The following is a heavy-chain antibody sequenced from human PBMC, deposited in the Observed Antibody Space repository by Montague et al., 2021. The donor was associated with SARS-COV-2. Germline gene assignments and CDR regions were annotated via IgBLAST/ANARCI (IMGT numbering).Heavy chain of an antibody. CDR2: IYNSGST. J-gene: IGHJ3*02. D-gene: IGHD5-12*01. CDR1: GGSISSGGYY. CDR3: ASLSCLRGAFDI. Sequence: TLSLTCTVSGGSISSGGYYWSWIRQPPGKGLEWIGRIYNSGSTNYXXXLKSRLTISVDTSKNQFSLKLSSVTAADTAVYYCASLSCLRGAFDIWGQGTMVTVSS. V-gene: IGHV4-61*02.